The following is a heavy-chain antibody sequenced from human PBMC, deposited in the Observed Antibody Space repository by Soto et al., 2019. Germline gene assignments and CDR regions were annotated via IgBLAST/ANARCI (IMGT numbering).Heavy chain of an antibody. J-gene: IGHJ4*02. CDR3: ARGFGRFNY. V-gene: IGHV3-48*03. CDR2: IDGSGTTK. Sequence: EVQLLESGGGLVQPGGSLRLSCGVSGLTFNDFEMNWVRQAPGKGLEWLAYIDGSGTTKKYADSVRGRFTISRDNPNNSLFLKMSSLSAADTAIYYCARGFGRFNYWGQGTLVSVSS. CDR1: GLTFNDFE. D-gene: IGHD3-10*01.